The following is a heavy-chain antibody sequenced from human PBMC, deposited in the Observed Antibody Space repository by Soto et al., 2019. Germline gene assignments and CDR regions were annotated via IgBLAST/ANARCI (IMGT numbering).Heavy chain of an antibody. CDR2: RYYSEST. J-gene: IGHJ5*02. V-gene: IGHV4-31*03. CDR3: ARTRCSGGSCYSWSLDH. CDR1: GGSITTGGYY. Sequence: SETLSLTCTVSGGSITTGGYYWSWIRQLPGKGLEWIGHRYYSESTYYNPSLKSRVSISLDTSKNQFSLKLSFVTAADTAMYYCARTRCSGGSCYSWSLDHWGQGTPVTVSS. D-gene: IGHD2-15*01.